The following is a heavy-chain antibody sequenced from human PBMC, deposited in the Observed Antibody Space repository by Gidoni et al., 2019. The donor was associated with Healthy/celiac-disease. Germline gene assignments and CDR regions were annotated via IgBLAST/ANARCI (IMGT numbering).Heavy chain of an antibody. D-gene: IGHD2-21*01. CDR1: GDHVTSYC. CDR2: SKPSGDST. J-gene: IGHJ4*02. Sequence: VQLGQSGAEVKTPGASVKVSCKASGDHVTSYCMHWVRQAPGQGLEWMGISKPSGDSTSYEQKFQGRVTMTRNTSTSTVYMELSSLRSEDTAVYYGARDGDYYAPDYWGQGTLVTVSS. V-gene: IGHV1-46*01. CDR3: ARDGDYYAPDY.